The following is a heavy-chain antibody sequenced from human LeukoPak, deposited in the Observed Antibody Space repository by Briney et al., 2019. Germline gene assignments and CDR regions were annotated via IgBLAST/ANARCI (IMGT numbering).Heavy chain of an antibody. V-gene: IGHV3-23*01. Sequence: PGGSLRLSCAASGFTVSSNYMSWVRQAPGKGLEWVSSISGSGGSTYYADSVKGRFTISRDNSKNTLYLQMNSLRAEDTAVYYCAKRGRSSGSPYYFDSWGQGTLVTVSS. CDR1: GFTVSSNY. CDR3: AKRGRSSGSPYYFDS. J-gene: IGHJ4*02. D-gene: IGHD6-19*01. CDR2: ISGSGGST.